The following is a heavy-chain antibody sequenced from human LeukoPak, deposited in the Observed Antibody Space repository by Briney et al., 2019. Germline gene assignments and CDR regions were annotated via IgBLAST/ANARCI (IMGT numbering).Heavy chain of an antibody. CDR1: GFTVGNEC. Sequence: AGVTLTLSCAASGFTVGNECRTWGRQSPGKGLEWVANIKQDESEKYYVDSVKGRFTISRDNAKNSLYLQMNSLRVEDTAVYYCASAAATHQWAIDIWGQGTMVTVSS. CDR2: IKQDESEK. CDR3: ASAAATHQWAIDI. D-gene: IGHD6-13*01. V-gene: IGHV3-7*01. J-gene: IGHJ3*02.